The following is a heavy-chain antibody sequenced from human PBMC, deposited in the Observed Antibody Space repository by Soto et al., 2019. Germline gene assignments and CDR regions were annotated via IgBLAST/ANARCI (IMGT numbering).Heavy chain of an antibody. CDR3: ARDISSGWSRHYYYYYYGMDV. Sequence: GASVKVSCKASGYTFTSYYMHWVRQAPGQGLEWMGIINPSGGSTSYAQKFQGRVTMTRDTSTSTVYMELSSLRSEDTAVYYCARDISSGWSRHYYYYYYGMDVWGQGTTVTVSS. CDR2: INPSGGST. CDR1: GYTFTSYY. V-gene: IGHV1-46*01. D-gene: IGHD6-19*01. J-gene: IGHJ6*02.